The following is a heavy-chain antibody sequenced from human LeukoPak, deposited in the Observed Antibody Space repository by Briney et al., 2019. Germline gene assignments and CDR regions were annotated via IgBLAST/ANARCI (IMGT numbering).Heavy chain of an antibody. J-gene: IGHJ4*02. V-gene: IGHV5-51*01. CDR2: IHSADSNT. CDR1: GYSFTNYW. D-gene: IGHD4-17*01. CDR3: AGTRHGDYRWDY. Sequence: GESLKISCKDSGYSFTNYWIGWVRQMPGKGLEWMGIIHSADSNTKYSPSFQGQVTVSADKSISTAYLQWSGLKASDTAMYYCAGTRHGDYRWDYWGQGTLVTVSS.